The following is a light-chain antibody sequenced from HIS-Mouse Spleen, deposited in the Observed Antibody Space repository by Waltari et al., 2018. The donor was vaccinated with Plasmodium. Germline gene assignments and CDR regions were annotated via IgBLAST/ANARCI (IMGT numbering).Light chain of an antibody. CDR3: QQYYSYPWT. CDR2: AAS. CDR1: QGISSY. V-gene: IGKV1-8*01. J-gene: IGKJ1*01. Sequence: AIRMTQSPSSLSASTGDRVTITCRASQGISSYLAGYQQKPGQAPKLLIYAASTLQSGVPSRLSGRGSETDFTLTISCLQAEDCATYYCQQYYSYPWTVGQGTKVEIK.